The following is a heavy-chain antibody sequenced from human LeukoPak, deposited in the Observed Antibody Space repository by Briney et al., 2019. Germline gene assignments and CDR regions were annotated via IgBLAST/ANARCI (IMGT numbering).Heavy chain of an antibody. CDR1: GFTFSSYW. CDR3: AREEQQLVRRYNWFDP. D-gene: IGHD6-13*01. Sequence: GGSLRLSCAASGFTFSSYWMSWVRQAPGKGLEWVANIKQDGSEKYYVDSVKGRFTISRDNAKNSLYLQMNSLRAEDTAVYYCAREEQQLVRRYNWFDPWGQGTLVTVSS. V-gene: IGHV3-7*01. J-gene: IGHJ5*02. CDR2: IKQDGSEK.